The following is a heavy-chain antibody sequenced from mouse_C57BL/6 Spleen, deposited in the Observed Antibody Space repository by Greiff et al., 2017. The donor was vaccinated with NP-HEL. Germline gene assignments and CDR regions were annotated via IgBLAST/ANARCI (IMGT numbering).Heavy chain of an antibody. Sequence: QVQLQQSGAELVRPGASVKLSCKASGYTFTDYYINWVKQRPGQGLEWIARIYPGSGNTYYNEKFKGKATLTAEKSSSTAYMQLSSLTSEDSAVYFCARGDLGAMDYWGQGTSVTVSS. D-gene: IGHD3-3*01. J-gene: IGHJ4*01. CDR2: IYPGSGNT. CDR3: ARGDLGAMDY. CDR1: GYTFTDYY. V-gene: IGHV1-76*01.